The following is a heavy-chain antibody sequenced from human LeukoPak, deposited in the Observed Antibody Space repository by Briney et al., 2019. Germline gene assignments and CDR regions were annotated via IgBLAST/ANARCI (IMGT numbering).Heavy chain of an antibody. J-gene: IGHJ4*02. V-gene: IGHV5-51*01. CDR1: GYSFTSYW. CDR3: VRQVSRGSYYFDY. D-gene: IGHD6-19*01. Sequence: GESLKISCKASGYSFTSYWIGWARQMPGKGLECMGIIYPGDSDTRYSPSFQGQVTISADKSISTAYLQWSSLKASDTAFYYCVRQVSRGSYYFDYWGRGTLVTVSS. CDR2: IYPGDSDT.